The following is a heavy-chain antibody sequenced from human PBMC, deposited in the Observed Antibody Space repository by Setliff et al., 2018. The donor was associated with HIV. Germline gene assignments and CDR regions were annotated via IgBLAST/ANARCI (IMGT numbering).Heavy chain of an antibody. V-gene: IGHV4-39*07. CDR1: GDSISSSTYC. D-gene: IGHD4-17*01. CDR3: ATEEGTTVHRIGF. J-gene: IGHJ4*02. Sequence: SETLSLTCTVSGDSISSSTYCWGWIRQPPGKGLEWIGSICGTWKTYYNPSLKSRVTISVDTSKNQLSLKMTSVTAADTAVYYCATEEGTTVHRIGFWGQGTLVTGSS. CDR2: ICGTWKT.